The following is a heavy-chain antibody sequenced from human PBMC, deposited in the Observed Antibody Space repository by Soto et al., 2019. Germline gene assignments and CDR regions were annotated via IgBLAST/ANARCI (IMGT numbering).Heavy chain of an antibody. D-gene: IGHD4-17*01. CDR2: ISDDGTNK. CDR3: VRRLTTTVTAMGH. Sequence: HPGGSRRLSCKGSGFTFSSYAIQWVRQAPGKGLEWVADISDDGTNKHTADSVKGSFTIPRDNSGNAVYLQVNSLRVEDTAVYYCVRRLTTTVTAMGHWGQGTPVTVSS. CDR1: GFTFSSYA. V-gene: IGHV3-30-3*01. J-gene: IGHJ4*02.